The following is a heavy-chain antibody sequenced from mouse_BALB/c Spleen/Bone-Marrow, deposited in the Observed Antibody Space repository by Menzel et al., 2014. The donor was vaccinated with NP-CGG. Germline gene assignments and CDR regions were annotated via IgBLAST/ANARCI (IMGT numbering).Heavy chain of an antibody. CDR3: ARRYFYSMDY. CDR2: ILPGSAIT. V-gene: IGHV1-9*01. J-gene: IGHJ4*01. Sequence: QVQLQQSGAELMKPGTSVKISCKATGYTFSSYWIEWVKQRPGLGLEWIGEILPGSAITNYKEKFKGKATFTADTSSSTAYMQLSSLTSEDSAVYYCARRYFYSMDYWGQGTSVTVSS. D-gene: IGHD2-14*01. CDR1: GYTFSSYW.